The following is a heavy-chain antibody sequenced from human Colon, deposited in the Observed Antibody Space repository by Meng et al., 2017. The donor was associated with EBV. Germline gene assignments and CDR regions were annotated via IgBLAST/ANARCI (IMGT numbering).Heavy chain of an antibody. CDR3: ARGRGNQPLFDF. J-gene: IGHJ4*02. V-gene: IGHV1-69*13. D-gene: IGHD2/OR15-2a*01. CDR1: GGSFSTHT. CDR2: LIAVFDKT. Sequence: QVRVVQSGAEGKKPGSSVKVACKPSGGSFSTHTFSWVRQAPGQGLEWMGGLIAVFDKTKAAPRFQDRVTFTADETTTTAYMELSSLTFEDTAVYFCARGRGNQPLFDFWGQGTLVTVSS.